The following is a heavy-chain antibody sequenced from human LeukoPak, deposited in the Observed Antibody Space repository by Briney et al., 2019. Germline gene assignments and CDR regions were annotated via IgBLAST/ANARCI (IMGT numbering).Heavy chain of an antibody. CDR2: TYYRSKWYN. Sequence: SQTLSLTCAISGDSFSSNSAAWNWLRQSPSRGLEWLGRTYYRSKWYNDYAVSVKSRITINPDTSKNQFSLQLNSVTPEDTAVYYCARGLAWFGELSYNWFDPWGQGTLVTVSS. CDR1: GDSFSSNSAA. J-gene: IGHJ5*02. CDR3: ARGLAWFGELSYNWFDP. V-gene: IGHV6-1*01. D-gene: IGHD3-10*01.